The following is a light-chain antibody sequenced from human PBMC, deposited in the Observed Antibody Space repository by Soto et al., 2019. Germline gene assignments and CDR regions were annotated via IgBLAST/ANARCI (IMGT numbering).Light chain of an antibody. CDR2: NNI. J-gene: IGLJ7*01. V-gene: IGLV1-44*01. Sequence: VLTQPPSASGTPGQRVSISCSGSSSNIGSNTVRWYQHLPGTAPRLLIYNNIQRPSGVPDRFSGSKSGTSASLAISGLQSEDEADYYCAVWDDSLDGHAVFGGGTQLTVL. CDR3: AVWDDSLDGHAV. CDR1: SSNIGSNT.